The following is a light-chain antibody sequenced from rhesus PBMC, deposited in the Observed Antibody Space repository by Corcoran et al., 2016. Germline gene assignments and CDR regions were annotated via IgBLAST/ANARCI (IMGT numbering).Light chain of an antibody. J-gene: IGKJ3*01. CDR2: KAS. CDR1: QGISSW. CDR3: QQYSSRPFT. V-gene: IGKV1-22*01. Sequence: DIQMTQSPSSLSASVGDTVTITCRASQGISSWLAWYQQKPGKAPKLLIYKASSLQSGGPTRCSGSGSGTDFTLTSSSLQSEDFATYYCQQYSSRPFTFGPGTKLDIK.